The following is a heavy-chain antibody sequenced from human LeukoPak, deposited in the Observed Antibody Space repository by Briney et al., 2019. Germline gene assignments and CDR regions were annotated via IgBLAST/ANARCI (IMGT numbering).Heavy chain of an antibody. J-gene: IGHJ4*02. Sequence: GGSLRLSCAASGFTFSSYSMNWVRQAPGKGLEWVSYISSSSSTIYYADSVKGRFTISRDNAKNSLYLQMNSLRAEDTAVYYCARDRVPYSNYGVLDYWGQGTLVTVSS. V-gene: IGHV3-48*01. CDR3: ARDRVPYSNYGVLDY. D-gene: IGHD4-11*01. CDR2: ISSSSSTI. CDR1: GFTFSSYS.